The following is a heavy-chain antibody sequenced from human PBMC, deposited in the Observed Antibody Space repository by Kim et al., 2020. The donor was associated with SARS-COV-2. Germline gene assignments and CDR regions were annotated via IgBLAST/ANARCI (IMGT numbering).Heavy chain of an antibody. V-gene: IGHV3-33*06. D-gene: IGHD5-12*01. CDR2: IWYDGSNK. J-gene: IGHJ4*02. Sequence: GGSLRLSCAASGFTFSSYAMHWVRQAPGKGLEWVAVIWYDGSNKYYADSVKGRFTISRDNSKNTLYLQMNSLRAEDTAVYYCAKDMGRWLQWGLAYWGQGTLVTVSS. CDR1: GFTFSSYA. CDR3: AKDMGRWLQWGLAY.